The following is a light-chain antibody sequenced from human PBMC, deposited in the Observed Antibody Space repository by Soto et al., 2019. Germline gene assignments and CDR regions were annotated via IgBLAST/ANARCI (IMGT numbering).Light chain of an antibody. Sequence: EIVLTQSPGTLALSQGEGATLSCRASQSVSSSYLAWYQQKPGQAPRLLIYGASSRATGIPDRFSGSGSGTDFTLTISRLEPEDFAVYYCQQYGSSPFTFGPGTKVDIK. CDR2: GAS. V-gene: IGKV3-20*01. J-gene: IGKJ3*01. CDR3: QQYGSSPFT. CDR1: QSVSSSY.